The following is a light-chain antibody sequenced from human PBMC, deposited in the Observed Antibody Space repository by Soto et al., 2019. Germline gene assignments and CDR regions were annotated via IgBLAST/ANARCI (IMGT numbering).Light chain of an antibody. CDR3: QQYNLYWT. CDR2: DAS. CDR1: QSINNW. J-gene: IGKJ1*01. V-gene: IGKV1-5*01. Sequence: DIQMTQSPSTLSASIGDRVAMTCRASQSINNWLAWYQQKPGKAPKLLIYDASSLESGVPSRFSGSGSGTEFTLTISSLQPDDLATYYCQQYNLYWTFGQGTKADIK.